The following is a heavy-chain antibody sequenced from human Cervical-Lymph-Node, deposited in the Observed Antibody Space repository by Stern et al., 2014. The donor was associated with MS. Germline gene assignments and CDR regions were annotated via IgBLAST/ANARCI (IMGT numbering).Heavy chain of an antibody. D-gene: IGHD3-10*01. Sequence: EVQLVESGGDLVQPGGSLRLSCAASEFTFSLYSMNWVRQAPGKGLEWISYISETSATIYQADPVKGRFTISRDNAKNSLYLQMNSLRDEDTAVYYCARDSGPKARHSGMDVWGQGTTVTVSS. CDR2: ISETSATI. J-gene: IGHJ6*02. V-gene: IGHV3-48*02. CDR1: EFTFSLYS. CDR3: ARDSGPKARHSGMDV.